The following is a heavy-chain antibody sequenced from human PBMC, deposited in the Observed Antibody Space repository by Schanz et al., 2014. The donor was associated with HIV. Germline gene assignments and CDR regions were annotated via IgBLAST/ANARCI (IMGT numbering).Heavy chain of an antibody. CDR3: AKEATVVTLAFDI. CDR1: GFTFSSYG. V-gene: IGHV3-30*18. D-gene: IGHD4-17*01. CDR2: ISYDGSSK. J-gene: IGHJ3*02. Sequence: VQLVESGGGLVQPGGSLRLSCAASGFTFSSYGMHWVRQAPGKGLEWVAVISYDGSSKYYADSVQGRFTISRDNSKNTLYLQMNSLRAEDTAVYYCAKEATVVTLAFDIWGQGTMVTVSS.